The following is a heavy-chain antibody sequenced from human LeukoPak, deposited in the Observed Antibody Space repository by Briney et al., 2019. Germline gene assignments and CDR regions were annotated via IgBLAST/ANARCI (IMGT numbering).Heavy chain of an antibody. CDR1: GFTFSTYS. CDR3: ARDHGYGSGTYCDY. CDR2: ISYDGSNK. Sequence: GRSLRLSCAASGFTFSTYSMHWVRQAPGKGLEWAAVISYDGSNKFYADSVRGRFTISRDNSRNTLFLQMNSLRAEDTAVYYCARDHGYGSGTYCDYWGQGSLVTVSS. D-gene: IGHD3-10*01. J-gene: IGHJ4*02. V-gene: IGHV3-30*01.